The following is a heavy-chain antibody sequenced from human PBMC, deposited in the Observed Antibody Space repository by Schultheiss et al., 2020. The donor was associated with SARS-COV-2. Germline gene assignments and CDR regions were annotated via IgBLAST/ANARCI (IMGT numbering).Heavy chain of an antibody. CDR1: GFTFSSYA. J-gene: IGHJ4*02. V-gene: IGHV3-23*01. CDR2: ISGSGGST. CDR3: AKDPSDILTGYYI. Sequence: VGSLRLSCAASGFTFSSYAMSWVRQAPGKGLEWVSAISGSGGSTYYADSVKGRFTISRDNSKNTLYLQMNSLRAEDTAVYYCAKDPSDILTGYYIWGQGTLVTVSS. D-gene: IGHD3-9*01.